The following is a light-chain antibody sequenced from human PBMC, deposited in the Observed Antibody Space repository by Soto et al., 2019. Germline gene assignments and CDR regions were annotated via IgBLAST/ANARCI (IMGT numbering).Light chain of an antibody. J-gene: IGKJ1*01. CDR2: DVS. V-gene: IGKV1-5*01. Sequence: DIHMTQAPSSLSATVGHSVTITCRASQSINAWLSWYQQKPGKSPKLLIYDVSTLASGVPSRFSGSASGTEFPLTISNLESDDFASYYCQKYHRYPTVGPGTKVEIK. CDR3: QKYHRYPT. CDR1: QSINAW.